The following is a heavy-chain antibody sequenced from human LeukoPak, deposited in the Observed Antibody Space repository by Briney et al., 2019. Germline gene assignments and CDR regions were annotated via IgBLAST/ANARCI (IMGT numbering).Heavy chain of an antibody. D-gene: IGHD6-19*01. CDR1: GGFSSYY. Sequence: SETLSLTCTVAGGFSSYYWSWIRQPPGKGLEGIGYRYYRGSTNYNPSLKSRVPISVDTSKNQFSLKLSSVTAADTAVYYCARVGYSSGFYYFDYWGQGILVTVSS. CDR3: ARVGYSSGFYYFDY. V-gene: IGHV4-59*01. CDR2: RYYRGST. J-gene: IGHJ4*02.